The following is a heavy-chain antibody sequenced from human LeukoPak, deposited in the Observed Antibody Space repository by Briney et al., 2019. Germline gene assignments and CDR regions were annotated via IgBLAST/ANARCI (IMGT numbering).Heavy chain of an antibody. CDR2: IIPIFDTA. J-gene: IGHJ3*02. D-gene: IGHD5-24*01. CDR3: ARGLTITDAFDI. V-gene: IGHV1-69*13. CDR1: GGTFSSYA. Sequence: GASVKVSCKASGGTFSSYAISWVRQAPGQGLQWMGGIIPIFDTANYAQKFQGRVTITADESTSTAYMELSSLRSEDTAVYYCARGLTITDAFDIWGQGTMVTVSS.